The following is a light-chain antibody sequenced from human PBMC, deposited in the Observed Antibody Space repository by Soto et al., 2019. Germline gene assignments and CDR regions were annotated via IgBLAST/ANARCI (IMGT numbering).Light chain of an antibody. CDR2: DVS. V-gene: IGLV2-11*01. CDR1: SSDVGGYNY. CDR3: CSYAGSYTFEV. J-gene: IGLJ2*01. Sequence: QSVLTQPRSVSGSPGQSVTISCTGISSDVGGYNYVSWYQQHPGKAPKLMIYDVSKRPSGVPDRFSGSKSGNTASLTISGLQAEDEADYYCCSYAGSYTFEVFGGGTKLTVL.